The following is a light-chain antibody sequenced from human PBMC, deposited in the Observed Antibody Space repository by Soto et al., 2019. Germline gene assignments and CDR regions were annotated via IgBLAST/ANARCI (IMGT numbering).Light chain of an antibody. CDR2: EVN. V-gene: IGLV2-14*01. J-gene: IGLJ3*02. CDR3: SSYTRTNTRV. Sequence: QSALTQPASVSGSPGQSITISCSGTSSDIGAYDYVSWYQQHPGRAPKLIIYEVNNRPSGVSNRFSGSKSGNTASLTISGLQVEDEADYFCSSYTRTNTRVFGGGTKLTVL. CDR1: SSDIGAYDY.